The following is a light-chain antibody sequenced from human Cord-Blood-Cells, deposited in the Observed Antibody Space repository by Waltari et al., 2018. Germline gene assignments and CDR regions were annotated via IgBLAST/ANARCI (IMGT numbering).Light chain of an antibody. CDR3: CSYAGSSTYV. CDR2: EGS. CDR1: SSDVGSYNL. Sequence: QSALTQPASVSGSPGQSITISCTGTSSDVGSYNLVSWYQQHPGKAHKLMIYEGSKRPSGVSKRFSGSKSGNTASLTISGLQAEDEADYYCCSYAGSSTYVFGTGTKVTVL. J-gene: IGLJ1*01. V-gene: IGLV2-23*01.